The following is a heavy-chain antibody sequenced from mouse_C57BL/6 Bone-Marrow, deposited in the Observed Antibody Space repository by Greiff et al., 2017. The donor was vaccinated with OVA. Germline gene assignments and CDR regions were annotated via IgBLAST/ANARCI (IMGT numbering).Heavy chain of an antibody. Sequence: SGAELARPGASVKLSCKASGYTFTSYGISWVKQRTGQGLEWIGEIYPRSGNTYYNEKFKGKATLTADKSSSTAYMELRSLQSEDSAVYFCARERTTVPAGDYWGQGTTLTVSS. V-gene: IGHV1-81*01. CDR3: ARERTTVPAGDY. CDR1: GYTFTSYG. J-gene: IGHJ2*01. D-gene: IGHD1-1*01. CDR2: IYPRSGNT.